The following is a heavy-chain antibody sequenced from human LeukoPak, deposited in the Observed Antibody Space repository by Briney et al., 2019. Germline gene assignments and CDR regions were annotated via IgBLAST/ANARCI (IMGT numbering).Heavy chain of an antibody. CDR1: GSTFSSYA. J-gene: IGHJ2*01. CDR3: ARSQGGTMSLRHFDL. V-gene: IGHV3-23*01. CDR2: ISVSGPNT. Sequence: GGSLRLSCAASGSTFSSYAMNWVRQAPGKGLEWVSLISVSGPNTYYADSVKGRFTISRDNSKNTLYLQMNSLRAEDTAVYYCARSQGGTMSLRHFDLWGRGTLVTVSS. D-gene: IGHD3-22*01.